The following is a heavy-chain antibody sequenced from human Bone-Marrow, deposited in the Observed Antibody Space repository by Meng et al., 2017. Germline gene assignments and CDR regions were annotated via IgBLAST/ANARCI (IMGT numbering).Heavy chain of an antibody. V-gene: IGHV3-9*01. D-gene: IGHD3-16*02. Sequence: SLKISCEGSGFIFDNYAMHWVRQVPGKGLEWVSGVSWNSGTLGYAGSVKGRFTISRDNAKNSLYLQMNSLRAEDTALYYCAKAPSLGLSFGWFDPWGQGTLVTVSS. CDR3: AKAPSLGLSFGWFDP. CDR2: VSWNSGTL. J-gene: IGHJ5*02. CDR1: GFIFDNYA.